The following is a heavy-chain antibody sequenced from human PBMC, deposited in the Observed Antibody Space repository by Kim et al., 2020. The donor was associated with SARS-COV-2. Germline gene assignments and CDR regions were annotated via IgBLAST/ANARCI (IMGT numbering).Heavy chain of an antibody. J-gene: IGHJ4*02. D-gene: IGHD3-3*01. CDR3: ARDQYRGEWLTPPLRY. V-gene: IGHV1-2*02. Sequence: ASVKVSCKASGYTFTGYYMHWVRQAPGQGLEWMGWINPNSGGTNYAQKFQGRVTMTRDTSISTAYMELSRLRSDDTAVYYCARDQYRGEWLTPPLRYWGQGTLVTVSS. CDR2: INPNSGGT. CDR1: GYTFTGYY.